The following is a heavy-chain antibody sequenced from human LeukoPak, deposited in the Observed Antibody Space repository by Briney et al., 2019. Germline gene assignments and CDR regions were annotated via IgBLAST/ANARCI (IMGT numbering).Heavy chain of an antibody. V-gene: IGHV3-21*01. D-gene: IGHD3-3*01. CDR1: GFTFSSYS. CDR3: ARDFSSATMIIVTQDAFDI. J-gene: IGHJ3*02. CDR2: ISSSSSYI. Sequence: GGSLRLSCAASGFTFSSYSMNWVRQAPGKGLEWVSSISSSSSYIYYADSVKGRFTISRDNAKNSLYLQMNSLRAEDTAVYYCARDFSSATMIIVTQDAFDIWGQGTMVSVSS.